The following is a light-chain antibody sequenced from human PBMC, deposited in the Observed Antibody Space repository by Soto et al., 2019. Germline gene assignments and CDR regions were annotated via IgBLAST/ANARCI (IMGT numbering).Light chain of an antibody. CDR1: QAIYNY. CDR2: AAS. Sequence: DIQMTQSPSSLSASVGDRVTITCRASQAIYNYLAWYQQKPGKVPTLLISAASTLQSGVPSRFSGSGSGTDFTLTISSLQPEDVATYYCQKFSAVPTCGGGTKVE. CDR3: QKFSAVPT. J-gene: IGKJ4*01. V-gene: IGKV1-27*01.